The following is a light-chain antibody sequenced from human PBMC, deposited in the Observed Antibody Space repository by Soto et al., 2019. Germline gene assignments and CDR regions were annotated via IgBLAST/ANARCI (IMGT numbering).Light chain of an antibody. V-gene: IGLV2-14*01. Sequence: QSVLTQPASVSGSPGQSITISCTGTSSDVGGYNYVSWYQQHPGKVPRLMIYEVSNRPSGLSNRFSGSKSGNTASLTISGLQAEDEADYYCSSYTSSNTWVFGGGTK. J-gene: IGLJ3*02. CDR2: EVS. CDR3: SSYTSSNTWV. CDR1: SSDVGGYNY.